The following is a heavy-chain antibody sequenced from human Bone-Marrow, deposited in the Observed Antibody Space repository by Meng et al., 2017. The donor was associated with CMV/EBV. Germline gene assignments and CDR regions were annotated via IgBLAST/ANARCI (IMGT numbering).Heavy chain of an antibody. CDR1: GFTFSSYS. Sequence: GESLKISCAASGFTFSSYSMNWVRQAPGKGLEWVSYISSSGSTIYYADSVKGRFTISRDNAKNSLYLQMNSLRAEDTAVYYCARDAYEQWTYTLYGMDVWGQGTTVTVSS. D-gene: IGHD6-19*01. CDR3: ARDAYEQWTYTLYGMDV. V-gene: IGHV3-48*04. J-gene: IGHJ6*02. CDR2: ISSSGSTI.